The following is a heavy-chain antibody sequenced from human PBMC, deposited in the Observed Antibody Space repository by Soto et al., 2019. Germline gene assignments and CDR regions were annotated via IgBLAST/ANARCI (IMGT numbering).Heavy chain of an antibody. CDR2: INHSGST. Sequence: SETLSLTCAVYGGSFSGYYWSWIRQPPGKGLGWIGEINHSGSTNNNPSLKSRVTISVDTSKNQFSLKLSSVTAADTAVYYCARGTGFDPWGQGTLVTVSS. V-gene: IGHV4-34*01. J-gene: IGHJ5*02. CDR1: GGSFSGYY. CDR3: ARGTGFDP.